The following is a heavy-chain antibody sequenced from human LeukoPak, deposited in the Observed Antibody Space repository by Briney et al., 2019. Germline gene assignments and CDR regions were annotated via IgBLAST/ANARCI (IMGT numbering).Heavy chain of an antibody. CDR2: ISWNSGSI. D-gene: IGHD6-19*01. J-gene: IGHJ4*02. CDR3: AKAEYSSGWYYFDY. Sequence: GGSLRLSCAASGFTFDDYAMHWVRQAPGKGLEWVSGISWNSGSIGYADSVKGRFTISRDNAKNSLYLQMNSLRAEDTALYYCAKAEYSSGWYYFDYWGQGTLVTVSS. V-gene: IGHV3-9*01. CDR1: GFTFDDYA.